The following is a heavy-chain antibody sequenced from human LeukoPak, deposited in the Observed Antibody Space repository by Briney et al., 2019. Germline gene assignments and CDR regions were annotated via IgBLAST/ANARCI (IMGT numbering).Heavy chain of an antibody. CDR2: IYTSGST. CDR1: GDSISSGSYY. Sequence: SETLSLTCTVSGDSISSGSYYWSWIRQPAGKGLEWIGRIYTSGSTNYNPSLKSRVTISVDTSKNQFSLKLSSVTAADTAVYYCARSSVGATAFDPWGQGTLVTVSS. CDR3: ARSSVGATAFDP. D-gene: IGHD1-26*01. J-gene: IGHJ5*02. V-gene: IGHV4-61*02.